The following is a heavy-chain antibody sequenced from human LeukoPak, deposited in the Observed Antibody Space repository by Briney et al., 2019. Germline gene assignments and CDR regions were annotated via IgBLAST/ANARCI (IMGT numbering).Heavy chain of an antibody. V-gene: IGHV4-59*01. CDR2: IYYSGST. Sequence: PSETLSLTCTVSGGSISSYYWSWIRQPPGKGLEWIGYIYYSGSTNYNPSLKSRVTISVGTSKNQFSLKLSSVTAADTAVYYCARESPPSTGFDYWGQGTLVTVSP. D-gene: IGHD4-17*01. CDR1: GGSISSYY. CDR3: ARESPPSTGFDY. J-gene: IGHJ4*02.